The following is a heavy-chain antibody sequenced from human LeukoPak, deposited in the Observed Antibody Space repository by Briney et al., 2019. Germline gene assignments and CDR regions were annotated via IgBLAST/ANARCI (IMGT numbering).Heavy chain of an antibody. Sequence: PGGSLRLSCAASGFSFSNYNMNWVRQAPGKGLEWVSSISSSSSYIYYADSVKGRFTISRDNAKNSLYLQMNSLRAEDTAVYYCARGAPYDFWSGYLDYYYYYMDVWGKGTTVTVSS. CDR3: ARGAPYDFWSGYLDYYYYYMDV. J-gene: IGHJ6*03. D-gene: IGHD3-3*01. CDR1: GFSFSNYN. CDR2: ISSSSSYI. V-gene: IGHV3-21*01.